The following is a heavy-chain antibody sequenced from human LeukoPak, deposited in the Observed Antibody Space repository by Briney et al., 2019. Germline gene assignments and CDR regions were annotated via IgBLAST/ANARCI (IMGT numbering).Heavy chain of an antibody. Sequence: GGSLRLSCAASGFTFRNAWMSWVRQAPGRGLEWVGRIKSKTDGGTTDYAAPVKGRFTISRDDSKDMFYLQMNSLKIDDTAMYYCTTGRFSYGIDVWGEGTTVSVIS. CDR2: IKSKTDGGTT. D-gene: IGHD1-26*01. CDR3: TTGRFSYGIDV. CDR1: GFTFRNAW. J-gene: IGHJ6*04. V-gene: IGHV3-15*01.